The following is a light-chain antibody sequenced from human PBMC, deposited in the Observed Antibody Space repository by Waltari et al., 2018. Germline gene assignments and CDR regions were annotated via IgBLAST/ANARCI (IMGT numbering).Light chain of an antibody. Sequence: QSVLTQPPSVSAAPGQRVTISCSGGSSNIGNNYVSWYRQFPGTAPKLPIYENTERPSGIPGRCSGSKSGTSATLDITGLQAGDEADYYCGTWDSSLSGAVLGGGTHLTVL. CDR2: ENT. V-gene: IGLV1-51*02. J-gene: IGLJ7*01. CDR3: GTWDSSLSGAV. CDR1: SSNIGNNY.